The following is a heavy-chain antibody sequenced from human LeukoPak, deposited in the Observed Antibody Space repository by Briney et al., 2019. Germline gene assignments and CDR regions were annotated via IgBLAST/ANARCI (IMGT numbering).Heavy chain of an antibody. Sequence: PSETLSLTCTVSGGSISSSSYYWGWIRQPPGKGLEWIGSIYYSGSTYYNPSLKSRVTISVDTSKNQFSLKLSSVTAADTAVYYCARVNGQWLVRYWGQGTLVTVSS. D-gene: IGHD6-19*01. J-gene: IGHJ4*02. CDR1: GGSISSSSYY. CDR3: ARVNGQWLVRY. V-gene: IGHV4-39*01. CDR2: IYYSGST.